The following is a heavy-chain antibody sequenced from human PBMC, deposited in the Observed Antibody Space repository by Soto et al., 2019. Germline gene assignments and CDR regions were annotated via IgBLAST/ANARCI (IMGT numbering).Heavy chain of an antibody. V-gene: IGHV4-39*01. CDR2: IYYSGST. CDR1: GGSISSSSYY. D-gene: IGHD3-9*01. J-gene: IGHJ6*02. CDR3: ARRGDIYDILTGSRGYGMDV. Sequence: QLQLQESGPGLVKPSETLSLTCTVSGGSISSSSYYWGWIRQPPGKGLEWIGSIYYSGSTYYNPSLKSRVTISVDTSKNQFSLKLSSVTAADTAVYYCARRGDIYDILTGSRGYGMDVWGQGTTVTVSS.